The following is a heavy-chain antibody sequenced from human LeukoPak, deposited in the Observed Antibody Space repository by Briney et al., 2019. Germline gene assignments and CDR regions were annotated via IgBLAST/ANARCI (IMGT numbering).Heavy chain of an antibody. D-gene: IGHD2-2*01. CDR2: IIPILGIA. J-gene: IGHJ6*02. CDR3: AKPDIVVVPAATMDYYYYGMDV. V-gene: IGHV1-69*04. Sequence: SVKVSCKASGGTFSSYAISWVRQAPGQGLEWMGRIIPILGIANYAQKFQGRVTITADRSTSTAYMELSSLRSEDTAVYYCAKPDIVVVPAATMDYYYYGMDVWGQGTTVTVSS. CDR1: GGTFSSYA.